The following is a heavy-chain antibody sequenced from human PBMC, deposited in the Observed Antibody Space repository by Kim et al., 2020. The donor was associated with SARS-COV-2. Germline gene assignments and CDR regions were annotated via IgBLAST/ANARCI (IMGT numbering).Heavy chain of an antibody. Sequence: SVKVSCKAFGGTFNIYILNWVRQAPGQGLEWMGRIIPIFGTPNNAQKFQGRVTITADTSTTTAYMELSSLTSDDTAAYYCTVPASRDSVRSLGVYGLD. CDR2: IIPIFGTP. CDR3: TVPASRDSVRSLGVYGLD. J-gene: IGHJ6*01. D-gene: IGHD2-15*01. V-gene: IGHV1-69*08. CDR1: GGTFNIYI.